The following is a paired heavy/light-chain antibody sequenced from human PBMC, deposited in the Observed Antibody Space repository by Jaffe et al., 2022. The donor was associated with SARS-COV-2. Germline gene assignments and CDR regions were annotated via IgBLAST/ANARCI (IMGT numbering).Light chain of an antibody. V-gene: IGKV1-5*03. CDR1: QSISSW. J-gene: IGKJ1*01. Sequence: DIQMTQSPSTLSASVGDRVTITCRASQSISSWLAWYQQKPGKAPKLLIYKASSLESGVPSRFSGSGSGTEFTLTISSLQPDDFATYYCQQYNSYSPSRTFGQGTKVEIK. CDR3: QQYNSYSPSRT. CDR2: KAS.
Heavy chain of an antibody. CDR3: ARHQRSSQGQYVVVVVAAVTYFDY. V-gene: IGHV4-39*01. CDR1: GGSISSSSYY. CDR2: IYYSGST. D-gene: IGHD2-15*01. J-gene: IGHJ4*02. Sequence: QLQLQESGPGLVKPSETLSLTCTVSGGSISSSSYYWGWIRQPPGKGLEWIGSIYYSGSTYYNPSLKSRVTISVDTSKNQFSLKLSSVTAADTAVYYCARHQRSSQGQYVVVVVAAVTYFDYWGQGTLVTVSS.